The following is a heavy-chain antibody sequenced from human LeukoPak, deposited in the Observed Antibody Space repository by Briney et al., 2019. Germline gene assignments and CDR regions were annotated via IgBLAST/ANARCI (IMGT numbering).Heavy chain of an antibody. V-gene: IGHV3-7*01. J-gene: IGHJ4*02. CDR2: IKLDGSEK. CDR3: ARAPYGDYLYYFDY. Sequence: GGSLRLSCAASGFTFSSFWMTWVRQAPGKGLEWVANIKLDGSEKYYVDSVKGRFTVSRDNAKNSLYLQMNSLRAEDTAVYYCARAPYGDYLYYFDYWGQGTLVTVSS. D-gene: IGHD4-17*01. CDR1: GFTFSSFW.